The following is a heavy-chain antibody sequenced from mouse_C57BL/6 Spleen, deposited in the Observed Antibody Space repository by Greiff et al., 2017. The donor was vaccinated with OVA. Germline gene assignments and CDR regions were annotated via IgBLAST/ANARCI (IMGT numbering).Heavy chain of an antibody. Sequence: EVHLVESGGGLVQPGGSLKLSCAASGFTFSDYYMYWVRQTPEKRLEWVAYISNGGGSTYYPDTVKGRFTISRDNAKNTLYLQMSRLKSEDTAMYYCAGTFDYWGQGTTLTVSS. CDR2: ISNGGGST. CDR3: AGTFDY. J-gene: IGHJ2*01. D-gene: IGHD2-14*01. V-gene: IGHV5-12*01. CDR1: GFTFSDYY.